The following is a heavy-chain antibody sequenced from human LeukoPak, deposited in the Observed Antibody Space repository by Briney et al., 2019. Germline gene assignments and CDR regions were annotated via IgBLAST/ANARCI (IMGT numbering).Heavy chain of an antibody. J-gene: IGHJ5*02. Sequence: GGSLRLSCAASGFTFNNAWMNWVRQAPGKGLEWVSSISSSSSYIYYADSVKGRFTVSRDNAKNSLYLQMNSLRAEDTAVYYCARVDTAMVYHWFDPWGQGTLVTVSS. CDR3: ARVDTAMVYHWFDP. CDR2: ISSSSSYI. CDR1: GFTFNNAW. V-gene: IGHV3-21*01. D-gene: IGHD5-18*01.